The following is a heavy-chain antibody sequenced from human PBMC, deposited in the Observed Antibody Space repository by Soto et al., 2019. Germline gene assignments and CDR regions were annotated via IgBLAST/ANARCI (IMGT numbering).Heavy chain of an antibody. D-gene: IGHD2-21*02. CDR1: GYTFTSYH. V-gene: IGHV1-46*03. Sequence: ASVKVSCKASGYTFTSYHMHWVRQAPGQGLEWMGIINPSGGGTSYAQKFQGRVTMTRDTSTSTVYMELSSLRSEDTAVYYCARESIVVLTAMEYWGQGTLVTVSS. J-gene: IGHJ4*02. CDR3: ARESIVVLTAMEY. CDR2: INPSGGGT.